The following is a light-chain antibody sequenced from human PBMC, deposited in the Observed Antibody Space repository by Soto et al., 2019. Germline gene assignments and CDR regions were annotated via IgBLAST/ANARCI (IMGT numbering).Light chain of an antibody. J-gene: IGKJ4*01. CDR1: QRISSW. CDR2: DAS. V-gene: IGKV1-5*01. Sequence: DIQMTQSPSTLSASVGDKVTITCRASQRISSWLAWYQQKPGKAPKLLIYDASSLESVVPSRFSGSGSGTEFTLTISSLQPDDFATYYCQQYNSYPLTFGGGTKVDIK. CDR3: QQYNSYPLT.